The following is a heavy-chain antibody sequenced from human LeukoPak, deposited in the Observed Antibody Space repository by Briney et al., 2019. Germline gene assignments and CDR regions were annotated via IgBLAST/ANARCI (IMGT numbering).Heavy chain of an antibody. Sequence: GGPLRLSCAASGFTFSSYEMNWVRQAPGKGLEWVSYISSSGSTIYYADSVKGRFTISRDNAKNSLYLQMNSLRAEDTAVYYCARGGSSSSWYWFYWGQGTLVTASS. CDR3: ARGGSSSSWYWFY. J-gene: IGHJ4*02. D-gene: IGHD6-13*01. CDR2: ISSSGSTI. CDR1: GFTFSSYE. V-gene: IGHV3-48*03.